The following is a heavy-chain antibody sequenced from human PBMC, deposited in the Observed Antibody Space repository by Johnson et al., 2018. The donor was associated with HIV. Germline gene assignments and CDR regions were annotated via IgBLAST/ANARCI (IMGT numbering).Heavy chain of an antibody. J-gene: IGHJ3*02. CDR1: GFIFDDYG. CDR2: INWDGGST. Sequence: VQLVESGGGVVRPGGSLRFSCAASGFIFDDYGMNWVRQAPGKGLEWVSGINWDGGSTGYADSVKGRFTISRDNAKNCLYLQMNSRRVEDTALYYCVRVMRCYCSSSVGNAFDIWGEGTMVTVAS. CDR3: VRVMRCYCSSSVGNAFDI. V-gene: IGHV3-20*04. D-gene: IGHD6-6*01.